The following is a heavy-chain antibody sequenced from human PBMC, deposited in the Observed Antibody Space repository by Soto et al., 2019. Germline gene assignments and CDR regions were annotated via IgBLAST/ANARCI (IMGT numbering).Heavy chain of an antibody. CDR1: GYTFSTYG. Sequence: QVQLVQSGAEVKKPGASVKVSCKASGYTFSTYGISWVRQAPGQGLEWMGWINGYNGNTNYAPKLQGRITMTTGTSTTTAYMELRSLRSDDTAVYYCARMGDVPYYYYGMDVWGQGTTVTVSS. D-gene: IGHD3-16*01. CDR3: ARMGDVPYYYYGMDV. J-gene: IGHJ6*02. CDR2: INGYNGNT. V-gene: IGHV1-18*01.